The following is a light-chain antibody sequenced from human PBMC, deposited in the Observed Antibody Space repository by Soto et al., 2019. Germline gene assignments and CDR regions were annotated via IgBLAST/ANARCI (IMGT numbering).Light chain of an antibody. CDR3: QQYDGSLWWT. CDR2: DAS. V-gene: IGKV3-20*01. J-gene: IGKJ1*01. CDR1: QSVSTTY. Sequence: EIVLTQSPGTLSLSPGERATLSCRASQSVSTTYLAWYQQKPGQAPRLLMYDASSRATGIPDRFSGSGSGTDITLTIIRLEPEDFAVYYCQQYDGSLWWTFGQGTKVEIK.